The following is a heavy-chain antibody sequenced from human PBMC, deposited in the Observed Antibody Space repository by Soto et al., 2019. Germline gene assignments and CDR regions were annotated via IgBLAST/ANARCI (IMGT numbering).Heavy chain of an antibody. Sequence: PSQTLSLTCTVSGGSISSYYWSWIREAPAKGLEWIGYIYYGGSTYYNPSLTRRVTISVDTSKNQFSLKLSSVTAADRAVYYCAGGVRVEVIHYQDYYYYGGVVWGQGTTVSV. CDR2: IYYGGST. D-gene: IGHD2-21*01. V-gene: IGHV4-59*01. CDR1: GGSISSYY. CDR3: AGGVRVEVIHYQDYYYYGGVV. J-gene: IGHJ6*02.